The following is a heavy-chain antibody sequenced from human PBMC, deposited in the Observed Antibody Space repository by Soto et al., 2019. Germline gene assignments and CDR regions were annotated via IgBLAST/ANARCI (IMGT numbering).Heavy chain of an antibody. CDR1: GFTFSSYE. J-gene: IGHJ6*02. D-gene: IGHD3-22*01. CDR3: AAVTMIVVVIGNVQGGMDV. CDR2: ISSSGSTI. Sequence: EVQLVESGGGLVQPGGSLRLSCAASGFTFSSYEMNWVRQAPGKGLEWVSYISSSGSTIYYADSVKGRFTISRDNAKNSLYLQMNSLRAEDTAVYYCAAVTMIVVVIGNVQGGMDVWGQGTTVTVSS. V-gene: IGHV3-48*03.